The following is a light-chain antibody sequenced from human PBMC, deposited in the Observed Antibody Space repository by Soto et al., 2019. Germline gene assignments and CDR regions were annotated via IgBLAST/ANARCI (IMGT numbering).Light chain of an antibody. J-gene: IGKJ2*01. CDR1: QSVSSY. CDR3: QHRSNWPMYT. Sequence: VVWTQSPPTLSLTQGERGTLSCRASQSVSSYLAWYQQKPGQAPRLLIYDASNRATGIPARFSGSGSGTDFTLTISSLEPEDFAVYYCQHRSNWPMYTFGQGTKVDIK. CDR2: DAS. V-gene: IGKV3-11*01.